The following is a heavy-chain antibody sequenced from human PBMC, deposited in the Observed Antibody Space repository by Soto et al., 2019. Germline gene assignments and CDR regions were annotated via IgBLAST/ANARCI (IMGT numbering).Heavy chain of an antibody. Sequence: SETLSLTCAVYGGSFSGYYWSWIRQPPGKGLEWIGEINHSGSTNYNPSLKSRVTISVDTSKNQFSLKLSAVTAADTAVYYCARGPPMITFGGVTSSRYYYYYYMDVWGKGTTVTVSS. CDR1: GGSFSGYY. J-gene: IGHJ6*03. CDR3: ARGPPMITFGGVTSSRYYYYYYMDV. CDR2: INHSGST. V-gene: IGHV4-34*01. D-gene: IGHD3-16*01.